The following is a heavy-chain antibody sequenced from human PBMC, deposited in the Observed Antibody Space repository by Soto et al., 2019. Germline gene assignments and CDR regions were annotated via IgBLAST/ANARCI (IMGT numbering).Heavy chain of an antibody. D-gene: IGHD6-19*01. CDR2: INSDGSDT. J-gene: IGHJ4*02. CDR3: ARAAYNSGWSYFDY. Sequence: GGSLRLSCAASGFTFSSYWMHWVRQAPWKGLVWVSHINSDGSDTTYADSVKGRFTISRDNAKNMLYLQMNSLRAEDTAVYYCARAAYNSGWSYFDYWGQGALVTVSS. V-gene: IGHV3-74*01. CDR1: GFTFSSYW.